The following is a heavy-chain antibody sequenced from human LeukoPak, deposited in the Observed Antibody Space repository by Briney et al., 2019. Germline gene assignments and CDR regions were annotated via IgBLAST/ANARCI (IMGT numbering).Heavy chain of an antibody. J-gene: IGHJ4*02. Sequence: GASVQVSCKASGYTFTGYYMHWVRQAPGQGLESMGWINPNSGGTNYAQKFQGRVTMNRDTSISTAYMELSRLRSDDTAVYYCARGDTGYSYCDYWGQGTLVTVSS. V-gene: IGHV1-2*02. CDR1: GYTFTGYY. D-gene: IGHD3-9*01. CDR3: ARGDTGYSYCDY. CDR2: INPNSGGT.